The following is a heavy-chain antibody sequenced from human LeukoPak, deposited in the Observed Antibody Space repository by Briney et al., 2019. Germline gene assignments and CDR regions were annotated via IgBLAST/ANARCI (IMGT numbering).Heavy chain of an antibody. CDR2: IYYSGSS. D-gene: IGHD5-24*01. CDR1: GGSINNGGYY. J-gene: IGHJ4*02. V-gene: IGHV4-31*03. CDR3: ARDRDGYNSFDY. Sequence: PSETLSLTCTVSGGSINNGGYYWSWIRQHPGKGLEWIGYIYYSGSSYYNPSLRSRVTISVDTSKNHFSLKLSSVTAADTAVYYCARDRDGYNSFDYWGQGTLVTVSS.